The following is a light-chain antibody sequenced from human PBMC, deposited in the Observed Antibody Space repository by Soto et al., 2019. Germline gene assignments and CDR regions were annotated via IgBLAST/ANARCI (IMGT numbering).Light chain of an antibody. Sequence: DIQLTPSPSSLSTSLGARVTIPCKASQDLANSFNWNPHIPGKAPKLLIYHVSTLGSGVPSRFSGSGSGTDFTFTISSLQPEDIATYYCQQYDGLPITFGQGTRLEIK. CDR3: QQYDGLPIT. CDR2: HVS. J-gene: IGKJ5*01. CDR1: QDLANS. V-gene: IGKV1-33*01.